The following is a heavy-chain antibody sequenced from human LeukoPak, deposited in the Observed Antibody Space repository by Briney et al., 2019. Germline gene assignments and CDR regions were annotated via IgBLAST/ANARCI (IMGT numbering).Heavy chain of an antibody. CDR3: AHYGSGINDAFDI. CDR2: IYHSGST. Sequence: SETLSLTCAVSGGSISSSNWWSWVRQPPGKGLEWIGEIYHSGSTNYNPSLKSRVTISVDKSKNQFSLKLSSVTAADTAVYYCAHYGSGINDAFDIWGQGTMVTVSS. CDR1: GGSISSSNW. D-gene: IGHD3-10*01. V-gene: IGHV4-4*02. J-gene: IGHJ3*02.